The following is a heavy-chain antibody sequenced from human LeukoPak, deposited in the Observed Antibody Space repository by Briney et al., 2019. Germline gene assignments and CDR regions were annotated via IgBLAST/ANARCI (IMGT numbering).Heavy chain of an antibody. CDR1: GYTFTSYA. CDR2: INTNTGNP. D-gene: IGHD6-19*01. J-gene: IGHJ6*03. Sequence: GASVKVSCKASGYTFTSYAMNWVRQAPGQGLEWMGWINTNTGNPTYAQGFTGRFVLSLDTSVSTAYLQISSLKAEDTAVYYCARTVTSGWSDLYYYYMDVWGKGTTVTVSS. V-gene: IGHV7-4-1*02. CDR3: ARTVTSGWSDLYYYYMDV.